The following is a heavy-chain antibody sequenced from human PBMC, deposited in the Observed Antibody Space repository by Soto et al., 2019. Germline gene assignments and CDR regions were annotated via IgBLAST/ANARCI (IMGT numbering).Heavy chain of an antibody. D-gene: IGHD6-19*01. Sequence: QVQLVQSGAEVKKPGASVKVSCKASGYTFTGYYMHWVRQAPGQGLEWMGWINPNSGGTKYAKKFQGWVTMTRDTSISTAYMELRWLRSGDTAVYFCARDIGSGPQYYFDYWGQGTLVTVSS. CDR1: GYTFTGYY. J-gene: IGHJ4*02. CDR3: ARDIGSGPQYYFDY. V-gene: IGHV1-2*04. CDR2: INPNSGGT.